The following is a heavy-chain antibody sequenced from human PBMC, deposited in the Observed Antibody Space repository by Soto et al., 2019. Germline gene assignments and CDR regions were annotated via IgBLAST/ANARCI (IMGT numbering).Heavy chain of an antibody. CDR1: GDSVSSGDYS. V-gene: IGHV4-61*08. CDR3: ARITVDTCMIYWSDP. Sequence: ETLYVTCSVPGDSVSSGDYSWSWIRQPPGKGLEWIGHVYFSGSTNYIPSLKSRLTMSVDTAKNQFSLKLNSVTAADPAVYYCARITVDTCMIYWSDPWGQENQVTV. D-gene: IGHD3-16*01. J-gene: IGHJ5*02. CDR2: VYFSGST.